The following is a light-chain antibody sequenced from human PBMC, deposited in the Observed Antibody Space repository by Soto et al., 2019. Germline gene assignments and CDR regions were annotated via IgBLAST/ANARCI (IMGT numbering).Light chain of an antibody. CDR3: QQRSKMPLT. Sequence: EIVLTQSPATLSFSPGETSTLSCMASQSVRNYLARYQQKPGQAPRLLIYDASNRATGIPARFSGTGSETDFTLTISSLEPEDFAIYYCQQRSKMPLTFGHGTKVDIK. CDR1: QSVRNY. J-gene: IGKJ1*01. V-gene: IGKV3-11*01. CDR2: DAS.